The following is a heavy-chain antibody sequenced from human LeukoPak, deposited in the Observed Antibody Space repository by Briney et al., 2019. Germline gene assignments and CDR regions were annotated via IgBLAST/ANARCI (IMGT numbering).Heavy chain of an antibody. CDR2: ISYDGRNK. V-gene: IGHV3-30*04. Sequence: GRSPRLSCAASKFTFSSYTMHWVRQAPGKGLDWVAVISYDGRNKYYGDSVKGRFTISRGNTENSVYLQMNSLRVEDTAVYFCAGGEGWTAEDWGQGTQVTVSS. J-gene: IGHJ4*02. D-gene: IGHD3/OR15-3a*01. CDR3: AGGEGWTAED. CDR1: KFTFSSYT.